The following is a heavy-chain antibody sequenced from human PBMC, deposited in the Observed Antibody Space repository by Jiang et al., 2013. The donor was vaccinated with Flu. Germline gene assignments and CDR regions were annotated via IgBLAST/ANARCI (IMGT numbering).Heavy chain of an antibody. CDR3: AKFPTYSGIYAFDN. CDR1: GYSFTSDW. Sequence: GAEVKKPGESLRISCKGSGYSFTSDWITWVRQMPGKGLEWMGRIDPSDSYTNYSPTFQGHVTMSVDRSISTAYLQWSSLEASDTAMYYCAKFPTYSGIYAFDNWGQGTLVTVSS. CDR2: IDPSDSYT. J-gene: IGHJ4*02. D-gene: IGHD1-26*01. V-gene: IGHV5-10-1*01.